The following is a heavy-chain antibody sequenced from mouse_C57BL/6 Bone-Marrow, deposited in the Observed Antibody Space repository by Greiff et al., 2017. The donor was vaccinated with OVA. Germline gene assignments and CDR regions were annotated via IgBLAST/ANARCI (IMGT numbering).Heavy chain of an antibody. Sequence: VQLQQSGAELVRPGASVTLSCKASGYTFTDYEMHWVKQTPVHGLEWIGAIDPETGGTAYNQKFKGKAILTADNSSSTAYIALRSLTSEDSAVYYCTRGYYYGSSYWGQGTTLTVSS. CDR3: TRGYYYGSSY. CDR1: GYTFTDYE. V-gene: IGHV1-15*01. D-gene: IGHD1-1*01. J-gene: IGHJ2*01. CDR2: IDPETGGT.